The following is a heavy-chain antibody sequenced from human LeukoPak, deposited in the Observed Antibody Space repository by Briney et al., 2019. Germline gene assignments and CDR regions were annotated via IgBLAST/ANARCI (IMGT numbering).Heavy chain of an antibody. Sequence: GGSLRLSCAASGFTFSSYAMSWVRQAPGKGLEWVSAISGSGGSTYYADSVKGRFTISRDNAKNSLYLQMNSLRAEDTAVYYCASSKGSSGYYYLGYWGQGTLVTVSS. J-gene: IGHJ4*02. V-gene: IGHV3-23*01. CDR2: ISGSGGST. CDR3: ASSKGSSGYYYLGY. D-gene: IGHD3-22*01. CDR1: GFTFSSYA.